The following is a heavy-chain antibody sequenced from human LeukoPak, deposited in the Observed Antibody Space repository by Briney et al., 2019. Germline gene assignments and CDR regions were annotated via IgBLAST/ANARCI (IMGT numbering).Heavy chain of an antibody. V-gene: IGHV3-20*04. Sequence: GGSLRLSCAASGFTFDDYGMSWVRQAPGKGLEWVSGINWNGGSTGYADSVKGRFTISRDNAKNSLYLQMNSLRAEDTALYYCARGVAAAGTPDYYYYYYMGVWGKGTTVTVSS. CDR1: GFTFDDYG. CDR3: ARGVAAAGTPDYYYYYYMGV. CDR2: INWNGGST. J-gene: IGHJ6*03. D-gene: IGHD6-13*01.